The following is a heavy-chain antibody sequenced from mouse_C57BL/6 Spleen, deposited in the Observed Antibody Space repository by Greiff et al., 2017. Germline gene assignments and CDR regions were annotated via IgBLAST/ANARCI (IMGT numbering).Heavy chain of an antibody. J-gene: IGHJ4*01. CDR2: INPNNGGT. V-gene: IGHV1-26*01. CDR3: ASGDGSGYVDAMDY. CDR1: GYTFTDYS. Sequence: VQLQQSGPELVKPGASVKISCKASGYTFTDYSMTWVQQSHGKSLEWMGDINPNNGGTSYNQKFKGKATLTVDKSSSTAYMELRSLTSEDSAVYYCASGDGSGYVDAMDYWGQGTSVTVSS. D-gene: IGHD1-1*01.